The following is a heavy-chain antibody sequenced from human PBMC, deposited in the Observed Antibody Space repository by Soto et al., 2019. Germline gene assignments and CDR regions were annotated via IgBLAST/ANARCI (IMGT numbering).Heavy chain of an antibody. V-gene: IGHV4-31*03. J-gene: IGHJ6*02. CDR1: GGSISSGGYY. CDR2: IYYSGST. D-gene: IGHD4-17*01. CDR3: ARDRVMTSVTTLVDYYCGMDV. Sequence: QVQLQESGPGLVKPSQTLSLTCTVSGGSISSGGYYWSWIRQHPGKGLEWIGYIYYSGSTYYNPSLKSRVTISVDTSKSQFSLKLSSVTAADTAVYYCARDRVMTSVTTLVDYYCGMDVWGQETTVTVSS.